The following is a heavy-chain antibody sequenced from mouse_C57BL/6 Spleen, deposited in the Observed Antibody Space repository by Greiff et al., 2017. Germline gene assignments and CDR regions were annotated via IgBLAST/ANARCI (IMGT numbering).Heavy chain of an antibody. Sequence: QVQLQQPGAELVKPGASVKLSCKASGYTFTSYWMHWVKQRPGQGLQWIGYINPSSGYTKYNQKFKDKATLTADKSSSTAYMQLSSLTYEDSAVYYCARALITTVVGGYFDVWGTGTTVTVSS. CDR2: INPSSGYT. CDR3: ARALITTVVGGYFDV. D-gene: IGHD1-1*01. V-gene: IGHV1-7*01. J-gene: IGHJ1*03. CDR1: GYTFTSYW.